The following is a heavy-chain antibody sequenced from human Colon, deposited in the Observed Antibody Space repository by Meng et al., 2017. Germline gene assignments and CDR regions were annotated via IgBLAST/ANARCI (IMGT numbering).Heavy chain of an antibody. Sequence: QVQLQGSGPGLVGASETLSLPCTVSGASVSSDSHYWSWIRQSPGKGLEWIGYIYYTGNTNYNPSLASRVSMSLDTSKNHFSLHLTSVTAADTAIYYCARVNGDFDEAWFDPWGQGTLVTVSS. V-gene: IGHV4-61*03. CDR1: GASVSSDSHY. J-gene: IGHJ5*02. CDR2: IYYTGNT. CDR3: ARVNGDFDEAWFDP. D-gene: IGHD4-17*01.